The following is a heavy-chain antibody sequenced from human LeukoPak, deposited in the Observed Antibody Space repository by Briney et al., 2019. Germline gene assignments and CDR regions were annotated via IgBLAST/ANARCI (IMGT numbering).Heavy chain of an antibody. J-gene: IGHJ5*02. D-gene: IGHD3-9*01. CDR1: GYSFTNYW. CDR2: IYPGDSDT. V-gene: IGHV5-51*01. CDR3: ASTDILTGYYSAGFDP. Sequence: GESLKISCKGSGYSFTNYWIGWVRQMPGKGLEWMGIIYPGDSDTRYSPSFQGQVTISADKSISTAYLQWSSLKASDTAMYYCASTDILTGYYSAGFDPWGQGTLVTVSS.